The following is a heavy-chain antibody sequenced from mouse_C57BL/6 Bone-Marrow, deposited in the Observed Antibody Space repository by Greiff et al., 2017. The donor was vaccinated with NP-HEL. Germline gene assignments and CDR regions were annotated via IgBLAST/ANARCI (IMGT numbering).Heavy chain of an antibody. CDR3: TRDRGGYDAMDY. Sequence: EVKLMESGEGLVKPGGSLKLSCAASGFTFSSYAMSWVRQTPEKRLEWVAYISSGGDYIYYADPVKGRFTISRDNARNTLYLQMSSLKSEDTAMYYCTRDRGGYDAMDYWGQGTSVTVSS. J-gene: IGHJ4*01. V-gene: IGHV5-9-1*02. CDR1: GFTFSSYA. D-gene: IGHD1-1*02. CDR2: ISSGGDYI.